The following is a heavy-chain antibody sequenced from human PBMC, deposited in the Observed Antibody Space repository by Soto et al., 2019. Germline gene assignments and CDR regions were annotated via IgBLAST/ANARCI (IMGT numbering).Heavy chain of an antibody. CDR2: ISYDGSNT. J-gene: IGHJ4*02. CDR1: GFTFSSYG. V-gene: IGHV3-30*03. Sequence: GGSLRLSCAASGFTFSSYGMHWVRQAPGKGLEWVATISYDGSNTYYTDSVKGRFSISRDNARNTLYLQMNSLRSEDTAVYYCAGEDCSSTSCYGRAFDYWGQGTRVTVSS. CDR3: AGEDCSSTSCYGRAFDY. D-gene: IGHD2-2*01.